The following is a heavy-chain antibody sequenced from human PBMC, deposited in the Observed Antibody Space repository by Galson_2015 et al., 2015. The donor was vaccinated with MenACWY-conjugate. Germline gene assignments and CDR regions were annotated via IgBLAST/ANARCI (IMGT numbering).Heavy chain of an antibody. CDR1: GFTFSRYA. CDR2: ISSNGFGI. Sequence: SLRLSCAASGFTFSRYALHWVRQAPRKGLEHVSAISSNGFGIYYANSVKGRFTVSRDDSKNTLYLQMGSLRADDMAVYYCARGVTGNPFEWGQGTLVTVSS. CDR3: ARGVTGNPFE. D-gene: IGHD1-20*01. J-gene: IGHJ4*02. V-gene: IGHV3-64*01.